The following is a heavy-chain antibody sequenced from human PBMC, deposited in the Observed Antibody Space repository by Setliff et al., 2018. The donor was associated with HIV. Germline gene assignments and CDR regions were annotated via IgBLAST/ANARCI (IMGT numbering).Heavy chain of an antibody. J-gene: IGHJ6*02. CDR2: IYGSGST. D-gene: IGHD1-1*01. V-gene: IGHV4-4*09. Sequence: SETLSLTCAVSGDSIGTYSWHWLRQPPGKGLEWIGYIYGSGSTGYNPSLTSRVTMSTDTPNNRFALKLTSVTAADTAVYYCAKGYNWNNAYYGLDVWGQGTTVTVSS. CDR1: GDSIGTYS. CDR3: AKGYNWNNAYYGLDV.